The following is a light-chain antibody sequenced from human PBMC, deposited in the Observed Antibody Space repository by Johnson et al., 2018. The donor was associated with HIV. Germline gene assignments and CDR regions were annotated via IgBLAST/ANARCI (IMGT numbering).Light chain of an antibody. J-gene: IGLJ1*01. Sequence: QSVLTQPPSVSAAPGQKVTISCSGSSSNIGNNYVSWYQQLPGTAPKLLIYDNNKRPSGIPDRFSGSKSGTSATLALTGLQTGDEADYYCATWDTGLSAGVFGTGTKVTVL. CDR2: DNN. V-gene: IGLV1-51*01. CDR3: ATWDTGLSAGV. CDR1: SSNIGNNY.